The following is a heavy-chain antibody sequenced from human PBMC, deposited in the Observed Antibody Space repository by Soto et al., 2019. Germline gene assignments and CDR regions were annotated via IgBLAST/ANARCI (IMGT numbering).Heavy chain of an antibody. CDR2: AYYSGST. CDR1: GGSISHYY. V-gene: IGHV4-59*01. Sequence: SATLSLTCSVSGGSISHYYWSWIRQSPGKGLEWIGYAYYSGSTDYNPSLKSRVTMAVDTSKNQVSLKLNSVTTADTAVYYCARDRSTYGGGGTGEVKENWFDPWGPGTLVTVSS. J-gene: IGHJ5*02. D-gene: IGHD3-3*02. CDR3: ARDRSTYGGGGTGEVKENWFDP.